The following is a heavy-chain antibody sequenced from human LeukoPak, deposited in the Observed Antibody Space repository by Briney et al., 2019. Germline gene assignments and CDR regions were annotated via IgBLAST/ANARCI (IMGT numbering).Heavy chain of an antibody. CDR1: GFTFSSYS. D-gene: IGHD5-18*01. CDR2: ISSSSSYI. J-gene: IGHJ6*03. CDR3: ARGGYSYGYAGVSPHYMAI. Sequence: PGGSLRLSCAASGFTFSSYSMNWVRQAPGKGLEWVSSISSSSSYIYYADSVQGRFTISRDNAKNSLFLQMSSLRAEDTALYFCARGGYSYGYAGVSPHYMAIWGKGTMVTVSS. V-gene: IGHV3-21*04.